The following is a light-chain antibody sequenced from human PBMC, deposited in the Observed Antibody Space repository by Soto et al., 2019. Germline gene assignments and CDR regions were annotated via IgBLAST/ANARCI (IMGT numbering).Light chain of an antibody. CDR1: QSVSST. Sequence: IALTQSPATRSVSPGEGVTLSCRASQSVSSTLAWYQQRPGQAPRLLIYGASTRATGIPARFSGSGSGTEFTLTISSLQSEDFAVYYCQQYNNWPPITFGLGTRLEIK. J-gene: IGKJ5*01. CDR3: QQYNNWPPIT. V-gene: IGKV3-15*01. CDR2: GAS.